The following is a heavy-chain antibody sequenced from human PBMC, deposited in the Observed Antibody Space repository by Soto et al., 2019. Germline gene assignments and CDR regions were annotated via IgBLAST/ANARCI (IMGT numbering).Heavy chain of an antibody. J-gene: IGHJ3*02. CDR1: GGTFSSYA. Sequence: SVKVSCKASGGTFSSYAISWVRQAPGQGLEWMGGIIPIFGTANYAQKFQGRVTITADESTSTAYMGLSSLRSEDTAVYYCARDPGDYGSGSYSQGAFDIRGQGTMVTVSS. V-gene: IGHV1-69*13. D-gene: IGHD3-10*01. CDR3: ARDPGDYGSGSYSQGAFDI. CDR2: IIPIFGTA.